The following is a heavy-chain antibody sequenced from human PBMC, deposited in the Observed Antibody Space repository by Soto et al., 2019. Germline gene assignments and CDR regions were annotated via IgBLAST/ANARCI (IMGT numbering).Heavy chain of an antibody. V-gene: IGHV3-7*01. CDR1: GFTFRSSW. Sequence: GGSLRLSCEASGFTFRSSWMSWVRQAPGKGLEWVSYIKPDGSETYYVESVRGRLTISRDNAKNSLYLQMNSLRADDTALYYCARDPSFGAFDIWGQGTRGTVS. J-gene: IGHJ3*02. D-gene: IGHD3-10*01. CDR3: ARDPSFGAFDI. CDR2: IKPDGSET.